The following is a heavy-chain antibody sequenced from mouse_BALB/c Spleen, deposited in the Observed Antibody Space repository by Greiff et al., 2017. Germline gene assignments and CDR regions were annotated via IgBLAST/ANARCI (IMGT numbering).Heavy chain of an antibody. CDR3: TRGYYDYDRAWFAY. Sequence: LVESGSELVRPGASVKLSCKASGYTFTSYWMHWVKQRPGQALEWIGNIYPGSGSTNYDEKFKSKATLTVDTSSSTAYMQLSSLTSEDSAVYYCTRGYYDYDRAWFAYWGQGTLVTVSA. CDR1: GYTFTSYW. D-gene: IGHD2-4*01. J-gene: IGHJ3*01. V-gene: IGHV1S22*01. CDR2: IYPGSGST.